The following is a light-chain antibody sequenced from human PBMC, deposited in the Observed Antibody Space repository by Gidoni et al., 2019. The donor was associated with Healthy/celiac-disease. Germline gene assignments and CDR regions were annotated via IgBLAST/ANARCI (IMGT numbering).Light chain of an antibody. CDR3: QQSYSTPPVFT. CDR2: AAS. CDR1: QSISSY. V-gene: IGKV1-39*01. J-gene: IGKJ3*01. Sequence: DIQMTQSPSSLSASVGDRVTITCRASQSISSYLNWYQQKPGKAPKLLIYAASSLQSGVPSRFSGSGSGTDFTLTSSSLQPEDFATYYCQQSYSTPPVFTVGPGTKVDIK.